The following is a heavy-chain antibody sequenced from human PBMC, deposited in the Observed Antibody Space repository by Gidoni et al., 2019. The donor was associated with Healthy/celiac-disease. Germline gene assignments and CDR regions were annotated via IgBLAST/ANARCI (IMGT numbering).Heavy chain of an antibody. D-gene: IGHD6-13*01. CDR1: VYTLTGCY. Sequence: QGQLVPSGAEVQKPGASVKVSGKASVYTLTGCYMHSGRQAPGQGLEGIGWINPNSRVTNYAQKLQGMVTMTRDTSISTAYMELCRLRSDDTAVYYLASDLNSRIAAAPGHYYYYGMDVWGQGTTVTVSS. J-gene: IGHJ6*02. V-gene: IGHV1-2*02. CDR3: ASDLNSRIAAAPGHYYYYGMDV. CDR2: INPNSRVT.